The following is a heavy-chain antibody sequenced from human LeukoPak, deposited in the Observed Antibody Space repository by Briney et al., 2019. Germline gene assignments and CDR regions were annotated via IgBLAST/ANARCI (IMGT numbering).Heavy chain of an antibody. D-gene: IGHD6-19*01. CDR2: INPSGGST. V-gene: IGHV1-46*01. CDR1: GYTFTSYY. Sequence: ASVKVSCKASGYTFTSYYMHWVRQAPGQGLEWMGIINPSGGSTSYAQKFQGRVTMTRDTSTSTVYMKLSSLRSEDTAVSHRERDEGGSGWYQNCWGQGTLVTVSS. CDR3: ERDEGGSGWYQNC. J-gene: IGHJ4*02.